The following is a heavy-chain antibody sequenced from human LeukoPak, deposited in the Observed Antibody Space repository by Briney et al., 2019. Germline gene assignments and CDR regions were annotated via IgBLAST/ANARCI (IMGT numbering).Heavy chain of an antibody. CDR2: INLNSGGT. Sequence: GASVKVSCQASGYTHTGYYMHWVRQAPGQWVEWMGWINLNSGGTHCAQKFQGRVTMTRDTSISTAYIELSRLRSDDTAVYYCASAIVVVPAALCWGQGTLVTVSS. V-gene: IGHV1-2*02. J-gene: IGHJ4*02. CDR1: GYTHTGYY. CDR3: ASAIVVVPAALC. D-gene: IGHD2-2*01.